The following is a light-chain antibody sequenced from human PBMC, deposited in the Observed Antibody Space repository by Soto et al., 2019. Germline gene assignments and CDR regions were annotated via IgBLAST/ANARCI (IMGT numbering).Light chain of an antibody. CDR1: SSNIGSKT. Sequence: QSVLTQPPSASGTPGQRVTLPCSGSSSNIGSKTVNWYQQLPGTAPKLLIYSNYQRPSGVPDRFSGSKSGTSASLAISGLQSEDEADYYCAAWDASLNGYVFGTGTKLTVL. V-gene: IGLV1-44*01. J-gene: IGLJ1*01. CDR3: AAWDASLNGYV. CDR2: SNY.